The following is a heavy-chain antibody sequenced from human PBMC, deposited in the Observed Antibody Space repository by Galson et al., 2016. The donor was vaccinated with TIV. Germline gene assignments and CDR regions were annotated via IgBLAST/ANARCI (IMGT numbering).Heavy chain of an antibody. CDR2: IKTKIDGGTA. V-gene: IGHV3-15*01. CDR3: ATHYGDYWGYYFDY. CDR1: ALTVSDNY. D-gene: IGHD4-17*01. Sequence: SLRLSCAASALTVSDNYMTWVRQAPGKGLEWVGRIKTKIDGGTADYAAPVNGRFTISRDDSKNTLYLQMNSLKTEDTAIYYCATHYGDYWGYYFDYWGQGTLVTASS. J-gene: IGHJ4*02.